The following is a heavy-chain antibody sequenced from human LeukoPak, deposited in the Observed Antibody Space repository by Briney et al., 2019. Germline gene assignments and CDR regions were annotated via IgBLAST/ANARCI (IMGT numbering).Heavy chain of an antibody. D-gene: IGHD1-20*01. J-gene: IGHJ4*02. CDR1: GYTFTGYY. CDR3: ARTAQSYNWNSFY. CDR2: INPNSGGT. Sequence: GASVKVSCKASGYTFTGYYMHRVRQAPGQGLEWMGWINPNSGGTNYAQKFQGRVTMTRDTSISTAYMELSRLRSDDTAVYYCARTAQSYNWNSFYWGQGTLVTVSS. V-gene: IGHV1-2*02.